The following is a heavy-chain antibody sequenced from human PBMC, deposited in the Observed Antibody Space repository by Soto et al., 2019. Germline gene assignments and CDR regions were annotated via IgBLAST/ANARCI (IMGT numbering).Heavy chain of an antibody. CDR3: AKYVVATGTAS. V-gene: IGHV3-23*01. CDR1: GFTFSSYG. CDR2: ISGSGDTT. Sequence: EVPVLESGGGLVQPGGSLRLSCAASGFTFSSYGMSWVRQAPGKGLEWVSAISGSGDTTYYADSVKGRFTISTDNSKNTMFLQMNSLRADDTAVYYCAKYVVATGTASWGQGTLVTVSS. J-gene: IGHJ5*02. D-gene: IGHD1-1*01.